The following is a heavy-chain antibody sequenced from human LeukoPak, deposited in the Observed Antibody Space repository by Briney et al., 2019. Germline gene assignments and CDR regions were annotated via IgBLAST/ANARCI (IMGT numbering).Heavy chain of an antibody. CDR1: GGSVSSYY. V-gene: IGHV4-59*02. J-gene: IGHJ4*02. Sequence: SETLSLTCTVSGGSVSSYYWSWIRQPPGKGLEWIGYIYYSGSTNYNPSLKSRVTISVDTSKNQFSLKLSSVTAADTAVYYCARGYCSGGSCYDYWGQGTLVTVSS. CDR3: ARGYCSGGSCYDY. CDR2: IYYSGST. D-gene: IGHD2-15*01.